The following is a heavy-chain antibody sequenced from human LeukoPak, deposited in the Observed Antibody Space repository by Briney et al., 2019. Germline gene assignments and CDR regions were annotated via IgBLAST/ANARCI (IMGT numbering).Heavy chain of an antibody. CDR3: ARRRYYDSTGYLD. J-gene: IGHJ1*01. Sequence: SETLSLTCTISSGSISSSSYYWGWIRQPPGKGLEWIADIYYSGSTYYNPSLKSRVSISIDTSNNHFSLRLSSVTAADTALYYCARRRYYDSTGYLDWGQGTLVTVSS. CDR1: SGSISSSSYY. D-gene: IGHD3-22*01. V-gene: IGHV4-39*02. CDR2: IYYSGST.